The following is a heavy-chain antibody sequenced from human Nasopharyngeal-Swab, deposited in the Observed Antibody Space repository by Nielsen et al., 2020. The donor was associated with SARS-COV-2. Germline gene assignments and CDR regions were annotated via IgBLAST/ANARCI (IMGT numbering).Heavy chain of an antibody. V-gene: IGHV3-48*02. D-gene: IGHD3-10*01. J-gene: IGHJ5*02. CDR2: ISSSSSTI. CDR3: ARGGRSNITMVRGGWFDP. Sequence: GRSLRLSCAASGFTFSSYSMNWVRQAPGKGLEWVSYISSSSSTIYYADSVKGRFTISRDNAKNSLYLQMNSLRDEDTAVYYCARGGRSNITMVRGGWFDPWGQGTLVTVSS. CDR1: GFTFSSYS.